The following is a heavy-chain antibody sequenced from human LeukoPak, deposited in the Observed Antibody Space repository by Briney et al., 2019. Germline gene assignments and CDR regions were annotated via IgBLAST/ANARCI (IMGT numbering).Heavy chain of an antibody. Sequence: SVKVSCKASGGTFSSYAISWARQAPGQGLEWMGGIIPIFGTANYAQKFQGRVTITADESTSTAYMELSSLRSEDTAVYYCARDVFPYYYDSSGMFDYWGQGTLVTVSS. CDR1: GGTFSSYA. CDR2: IIPIFGTA. V-gene: IGHV1-69*13. J-gene: IGHJ4*02. CDR3: ARDVFPYYYDSSGMFDY. D-gene: IGHD3-22*01.